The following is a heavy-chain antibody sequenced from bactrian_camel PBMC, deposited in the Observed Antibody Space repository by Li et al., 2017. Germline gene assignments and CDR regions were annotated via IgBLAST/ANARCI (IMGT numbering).Heavy chain of an antibody. CDR2: SYPGAGVL. Sequence: VQLVESGGGSVQAGGSLRISCAVSGYNSNVNCMGWVRQAPGKGREGVAASYPGAGVLDYSDSVKGRFAISRDDAGGALYLQMNNLEPEDTAMYYCAAADRECFVVGFGEYAFNYWGQGTQVTVS. CDR1: GYNSNVNC. CDR3: AAADRECFVVGFGEYAFNY. D-gene: IGHD3*01. J-gene: IGHJ4*01. V-gene: IGHV3S40*01.